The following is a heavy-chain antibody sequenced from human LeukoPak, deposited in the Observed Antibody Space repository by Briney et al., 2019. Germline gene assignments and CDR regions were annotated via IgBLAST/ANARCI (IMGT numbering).Heavy chain of an antibody. Sequence: GGSLRLSCAASVLTFSSSAMSWVRQATGKGLEWVSSISGSGYVTYYADSVKGRVTLSRDNFENTLYLRMNSLRAEDTAVYYCAINGSSWYDYWGQGTLVTASS. CDR1: VLTFSSSA. J-gene: IGHJ4*02. V-gene: IGHV3-23*01. CDR3: AINGSSWYDY. CDR2: ISGSGYVT. D-gene: IGHD6-13*01.